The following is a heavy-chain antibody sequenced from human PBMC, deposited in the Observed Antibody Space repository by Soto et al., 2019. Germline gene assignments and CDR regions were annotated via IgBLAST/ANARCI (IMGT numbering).Heavy chain of an antibody. D-gene: IGHD3-22*01. CDR1: GGSISSGGYY. V-gene: IGHV4-31*03. CDR3: ARTGNYYDSSGRNWFDP. Sequence: SETLSLTCTVSGGSISSGGYYWSWIRQHPGKGLEWIGYIYYSGSTYYNPSLKSRVTISVDTSKNQFSLKLSSVTAADAAVYYCARTGNYYDSSGRNWFDPWGQGTLVTVSS. J-gene: IGHJ5*02. CDR2: IYYSGST.